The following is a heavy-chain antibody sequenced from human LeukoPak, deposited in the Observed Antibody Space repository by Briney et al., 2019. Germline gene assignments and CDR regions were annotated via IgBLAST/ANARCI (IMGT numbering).Heavy chain of an antibody. CDR2: INHSGST. CDR3: AGGPLPMDV. CDR1: GGSFSGYY. Sequence: SETLSLTCAVYGGSFSGYYWSWIRQPPGKGLEWIGEINHSGSTNYNPSLKSRVTISVDTSKNQFSLKLSSVTAADTAVYYCAGGPLPMDVWGKGTTVTVSS. J-gene: IGHJ6*04. V-gene: IGHV4-34*01.